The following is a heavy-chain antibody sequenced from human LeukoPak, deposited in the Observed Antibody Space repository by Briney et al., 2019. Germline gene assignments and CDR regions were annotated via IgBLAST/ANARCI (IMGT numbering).Heavy chain of an antibody. J-gene: IGHJ4*02. D-gene: IGHD6-19*01. Sequence: GGSLRLSCAASGFTFSSYSMNWVRQAPGKGLEWVAVIWYDGSNKYYADSVKGRFTISRDNSKNTLYLQMNSLRAEDTAVYYCARNPTSGYSSGWFNWGQGTLVTVSS. CDR2: IWYDGSNK. V-gene: IGHV3-33*08. CDR3: ARNPTSGYSSGWFN. CDR1: GFTFSSYS.